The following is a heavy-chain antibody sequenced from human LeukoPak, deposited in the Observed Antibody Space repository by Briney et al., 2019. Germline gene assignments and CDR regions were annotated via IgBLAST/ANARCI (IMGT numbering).Heavy chain of an antibody. J-gene: IGHJ3*01. Sequence: PSETLSLTCSVFGGSIGNYYWNWIRQFPGKGLQWIGFINYSGSTNYNPSLKSRVSMSVDTSRNQLSLKLSSVTAADTAVYYCARALGSKNAFDVWGQGTAVTVSS. CDR1: GGSIGNYY. CDR2: INYSGST. V-gene: IGHV4-59*08. CDR3: ARALGSKNAFDV. D-gene: IGHD4-11*01.